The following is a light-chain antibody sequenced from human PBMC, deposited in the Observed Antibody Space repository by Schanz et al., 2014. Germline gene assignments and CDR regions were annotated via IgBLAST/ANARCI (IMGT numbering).Light chain of an antibody. J-gene: IGKJ1*01. V-gene: IGKV3-15*01. CDR1: QSVSSN. CDR2: GAS. Sequence: EIVMTQSPATLSVSPGERATLSCRAGQSVSSNLAWYQQKPGQAPRLLIYGASTRATGIPARFSGSGSGTEFTLTISSLQSEDFATYYCQQSFSTPQTFGQGTKVEIK. CDR3: QQSFSTPQT.